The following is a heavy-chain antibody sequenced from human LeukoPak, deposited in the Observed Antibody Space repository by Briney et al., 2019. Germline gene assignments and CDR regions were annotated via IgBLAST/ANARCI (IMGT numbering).Heavy chain of an antibody. J-gene: IGHJ6*03. CDR2: ISGSGGNT. CDR1: ALTFISFC. D-gene: IGHD1-1*01. V-gene: IGHV3-23*01. CDR3: AKIPPPGDYYYYMDV. Sequence: GGSMRLSCAASALTFISFCTSCDSQPPGKGLEWVSAISGSGGNTYYADSVKGRFTISRDNSKNTLYLKMNSLRAKDTAVYYCAKIPPPGDYYYYMDVWGKVTTVTFPS.